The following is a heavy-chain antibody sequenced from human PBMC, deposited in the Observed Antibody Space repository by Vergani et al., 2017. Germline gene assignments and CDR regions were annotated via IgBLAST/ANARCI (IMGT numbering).Heavy chain of an antibody. V-gene: IGHV3-23*01. CDR2: ISGSGGST. D-gene: IGHD5-18*01. CDR3: ARDSQGYSYDFYYYYGMDV. CDR1: GFTFSSYA. J-gene: IGHJ6*02. Sequence: EVQLLESGGGLVQPGGSLRLSCAASGFTFSSYAMSWVRQAPGKGLEWVSAISGSGGSTYYADSVKGRFTISRDNAKNSLYLQMNSLRAEDTALYYCARDSQGYSYDFYYYYGMDVWGQGTTVTVSS.